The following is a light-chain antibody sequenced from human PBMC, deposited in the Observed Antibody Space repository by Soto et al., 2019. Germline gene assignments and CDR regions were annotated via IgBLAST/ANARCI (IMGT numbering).Light chain of an antibody. J-gene: IGKJ5*01. CDR1: QSVSSY. Sequence: EIVLTQSPSALSLSPGEKATRSCRASQSVSSYLAWYQQKPGQAPRLLIYDASNRATGIPARFSGSGSGTDFTLTISSLEPEDFAVYYCQQRSNWPPITFGQGTRLE. CDR3: QQRSNWPPIT. V-gene: IGKV3-11*01. CDR2: DAS.